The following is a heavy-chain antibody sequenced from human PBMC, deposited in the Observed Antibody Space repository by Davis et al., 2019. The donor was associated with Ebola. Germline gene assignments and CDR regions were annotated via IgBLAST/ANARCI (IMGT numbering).Heavy chain of an antibody. D-gene: IGHD3-22*01. J-gene: IGHJ4*02. CDR2: IRSKAYGGTA. CDR3: TRDRYYYDSRGYAY. CDR1: GFIFGDYA. Sequence: GGSLRLSCIGFGFIFGDYAMSWVRQAPGKGLEWVGFIRSKAYGGTAEYAAPVKGRFTISRDDSKNIAYLQMNSLKTEDTAVYYCTRDRYYYDSRGYAYWGQGTLVTVSS. V-gene: IGHV3-49*04.